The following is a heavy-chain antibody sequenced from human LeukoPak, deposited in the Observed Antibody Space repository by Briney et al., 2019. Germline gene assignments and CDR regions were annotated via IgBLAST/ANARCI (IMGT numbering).Heavy chain of an antibody. CDR1: GYTFTSYG. CDR2: ISAYNGNT. J-gene: IGHJ6*02. V-gene: IGHV1-18*01. D-gene: IGHD2-15*01. CDR3: ATPNPGGSCPYCYYGMDV. Sequence: GASVKVSCKASGYTFTSYGISWVRQAPGQGLEWMGWISAYNGNTNYAQKLQGRVTMTTDTSTSTAYMELRSLRSDDTAVYYCATPNPGGSCPYCYYGMDVWGQGTTVTVSS.